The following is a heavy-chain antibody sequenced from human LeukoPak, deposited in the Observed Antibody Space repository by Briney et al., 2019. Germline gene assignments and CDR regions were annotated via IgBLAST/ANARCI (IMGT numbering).Heavy chain of an antibody. CDR3: ARSIFKGPFDY. V-gene: IGHV4-30-2*01. CDR2: IYHSGST. CDR1: GVSISSGTHY. Sequence: SETLSLTCTVSGVSISSGTHYWSWIRQPPGKGLEWIGYIYHSGSTYYNPSLKSRVTISVDRSKNQFSLKLSSVTAADTAVYYCARSIFKGPFDYWGQGTLVTVSS. J-gene: IGHJ4*02. D-gene: IGHD2-21*01.